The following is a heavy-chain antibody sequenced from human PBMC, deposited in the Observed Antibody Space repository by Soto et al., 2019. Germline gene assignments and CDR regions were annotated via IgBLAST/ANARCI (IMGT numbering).Heavy chain of an antibody. D-gene: IGHD2-15*01. CDR3: ATTRHCSSGSCFNNAFDI. V-gene: IGHV1-3*01. Sequence: ASVKVSCKASGYTFTSYAMHWVRQAPGQRLEWMGWINAGNGNTKYSQKFQGRVTITRDTSASTAYMELSSLRSEDTAVYYCATTRHCSSGSCFNNAFDIWRQGTMVTVAS. CDR1: GYTFTSYA. CDR2: INAGNGNT. J-gene: IGHJ3*02.